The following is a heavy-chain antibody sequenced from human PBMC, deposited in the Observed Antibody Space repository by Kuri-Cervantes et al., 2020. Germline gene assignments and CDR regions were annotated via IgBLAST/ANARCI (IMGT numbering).Heavy chain of an antibody. CDR3: ATYCSSTSCYENNDAFDI. D-gene: IGHD2-2*01. CDR1: GYTFNNYG. V-gene: IGHV1-18*01. Sequence: ASVKVSCKASGYTFNNYGVTWVRQAPGQGLEWMGWTSAYNGNTNYAQKLQGRVTMTTDTSTSTAYMELRSLRSDDTAVYYCATYCSSTSCYENNDAFDIWGQGTMVTVSS. J-gene: IGHJ3*02. CDR2: TSAYNGNT.